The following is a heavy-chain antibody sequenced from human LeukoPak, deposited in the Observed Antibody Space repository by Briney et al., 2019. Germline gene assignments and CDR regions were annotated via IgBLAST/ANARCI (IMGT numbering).Heavy chain of an antibody. Sequence: PSETLSLTCTVSGGSISSYYWSWIRQPPGKGLEWIGYIYYSGSTNYNPSLKSRVTISVDTSKNQFSLKLSSVTAADTAVYYCARLCSSTSCYVGAFDIWGQGTMVTVSS. D-gene: IGHD2-2*01. CDR3: ARLCSSTSCYVGAFDI. J-gene: IGHJ3*02. V-gene: IGHV4-59*08. CDR1: GGSISSYY. CDR2: IYYSGST.